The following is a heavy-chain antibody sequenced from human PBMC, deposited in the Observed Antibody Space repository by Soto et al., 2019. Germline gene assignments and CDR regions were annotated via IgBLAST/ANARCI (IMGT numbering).Heavy chain of an antibody. CDR1: GFTFSSYS. D-gene: IGHD4-17*01. CDR3: ARDGIGDYSDYFDY. Sequence: GGSLRLSCAASGFTFSSYSMNWVRQAPGKGLEWVSSISSSSSYIYYADSVKVRFTISRDNAKNSLYLQMNSLRAEDTAVYYCARDGIGDYSDYFDYWGQGTLVTVSS. CDR2: ISSSSSYI. J-gene: IGHJ4*02. V-gene: IGHV3-21*01.